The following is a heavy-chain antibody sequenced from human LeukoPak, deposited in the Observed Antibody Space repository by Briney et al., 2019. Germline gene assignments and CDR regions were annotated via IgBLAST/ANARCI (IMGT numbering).Heavy chain of an antibody. CDR1: GFTFSDYA. V-gene: IGHV3-23*01. CDR3: GRSARYSDY. D-gene: IGHD3-10*01. CDR2: IGGSGGNT. Sequence: QSGGSLRLSCAASGFTFSDYAMSWVRQAPGKGLEWVSGIGGSGGNTYYTDSVRGRFSISRDNSRNTMYLQMNGPRGEDTAMYYCGRSARYSDYWGQGTLVTVSS. J-gene: IGHJ4*02.